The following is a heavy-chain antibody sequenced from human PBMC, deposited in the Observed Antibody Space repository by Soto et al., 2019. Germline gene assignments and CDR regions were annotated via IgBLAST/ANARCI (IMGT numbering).Heavy chain of an antibody. V-gene: IGHV4-39*01. D-gene: IGHD1-26*01. CDR2: IYYSGST. J-gene: IGHJ5*02. CDR1: GGSISSSSYY. CDR3: ARHRLYSGSYRSWFDP. Sequence: SETLSLTCTVSGGSISSSSYYWGWIRQPPGKGLEWIGSIYYSGSTYYNPSLKSRVTISVDTSKNQFSLKLSSVTAADTAVYYCARHRLYSGSYRSWFDPWGQGTLVTVSS.